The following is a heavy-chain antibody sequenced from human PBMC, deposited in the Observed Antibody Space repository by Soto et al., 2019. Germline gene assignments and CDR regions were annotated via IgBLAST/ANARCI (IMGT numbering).Heavy chain of an antibody. V-gene: IGHV3-21*01. CDR1: GFTFSTYS. CDR2: ISSSSSYI. D-gene: IGHD5-18*01. Sequence: EVQLVESGGGLVKPGESFKLSCAASGFTFSTYSMNCVRQAPGKWLEWVSSISSSSSYINYAESVRGRFTISRDNAKNSLYLQMNSLRVEDTAVYYCARDQLPGIQVPFFFDYWGQGTVVTVSS. CDR3: ARDQLPGIQVPFFFDY. J-gene: IGHJ4*02.